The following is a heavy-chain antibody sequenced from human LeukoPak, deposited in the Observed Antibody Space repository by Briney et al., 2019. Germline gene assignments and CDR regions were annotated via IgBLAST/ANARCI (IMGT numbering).Heavy chain of an antibody. V-gene: IGHV4-30-4*07. Sequence: SETLSLTCAVSGDSISSGDYSWSWIRQPPGKGLEWIGYIYNSGTTNYNPSLKSRVTISVDTSKNQFSLTLTSVTAADTAVYYCARVGSGGAWFDFWGQGTLVSVSS. CDR1: GDSISSGDYS. CDR2: IYNSGTT. J-gene: IGHJ4*02. CDR3: ARVGSGGAWFDF. D-gene: IGHD6-19*01.